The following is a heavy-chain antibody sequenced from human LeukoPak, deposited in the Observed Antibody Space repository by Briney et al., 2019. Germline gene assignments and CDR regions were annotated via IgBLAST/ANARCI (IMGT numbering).Heavy chain of an antibody. CDR3: ARGQTNYYYYYMDV. J-gene: IGHJ6*03. CDR1: GYTFTGYY. Sequence: ASVKVSCKASGYTFTGYYMHWVRQAPGQGLEWMGWINPNSGGTNYVQKFQGRVTMTRDTSISTAYMELSRLRSDDTAVYYCARGQTNYYYYYMDVWGKGTTVTVSS. V-gene: IGHV1-2*02. CDR2: INPNSGGT.